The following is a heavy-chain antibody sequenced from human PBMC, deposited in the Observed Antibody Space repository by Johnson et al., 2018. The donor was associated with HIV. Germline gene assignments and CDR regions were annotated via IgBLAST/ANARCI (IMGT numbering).Heavy chain of an antibody. CDR2: ISYDGPNK. Sequence: QVQLVESGGGVVQPGRSLRLSCAASGFTFSSYAMHWVRQAPGKGLEWVALISYDGPNKYYADSVKGRFTISRDNSRNTLYLQMNSLRPEDTAVYYCARDRLSGSYYVGNAFDIWGQGTMVTVSS. CDR1: GFTFSSYA. CDR3: ARDRLSGSYYVGNAFDI. V-gene: IGHV3-30-3*01. D-gene: IGHD1-26*01. J-gene: IGHJ3*02.